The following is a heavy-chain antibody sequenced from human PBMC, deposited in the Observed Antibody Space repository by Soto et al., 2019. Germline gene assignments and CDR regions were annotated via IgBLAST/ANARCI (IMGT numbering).Heavy chain of an antibody. CDR3: ARDLWGYCGADCYPLDV. J-gene: IGHJ6*02. D-gene: IGHD2-21*02. CDR2: MYNTGST. Sequence: PSETLSLTCTVSGGSISSYYWSWIRQPPGKGLEWIGYMYNTGSTIYNPSLKSRATISVDTSKNQFSLKLNSVTTADTAVYYCARDLWGYCGADCYPLDVWGQGTTVTVSS. V-gene: IGHV4-59*01. CDR1: GGSISSYY.